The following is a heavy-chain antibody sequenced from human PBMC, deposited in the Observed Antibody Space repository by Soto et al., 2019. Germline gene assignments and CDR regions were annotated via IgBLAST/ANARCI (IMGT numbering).Heavy chain of an antibody. J-gene: IGHJ4*02. V-gene: IGHV4-4*07. D-gene: IGHD6-19*01. CDR1: GGSISSYY. Sequence: QVQLQESGPGLVKPSETLSLTCTVSGGSISSYYWSWIRQPAGKGLEWIGRIYTSGSTNYNPSLKSRVTMSVDTSKNQFSLKLSSVTAADTAVYYCAREPYSSGWAPFDYWGQGTLVTVSS. CDR2: IYTSGST. CDR3: AREPYSSGWAPFDY.